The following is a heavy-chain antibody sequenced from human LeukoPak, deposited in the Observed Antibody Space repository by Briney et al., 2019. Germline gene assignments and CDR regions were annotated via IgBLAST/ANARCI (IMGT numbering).Heavy chain of an antibody. D-gene: IGHD4-23*01. Sequence: PGGSLRLSCAASGFTVSSNYMSWVRQAPGKGLEWVSYISSSSSTIYYADSVKGRFTISRDNSKNTLFLQMNSLRAEDTAVYYCARDWVSYGGNPVVYYGMDVWGQGTTVTVSS. CDR2: ISSSSSTI. CDR3: ARDWVSYGGNPVVYYGMDV. J-gene: IGHJ6*02. CDR1: GFTVSSNY. V-gene: IGHV3-48*01.